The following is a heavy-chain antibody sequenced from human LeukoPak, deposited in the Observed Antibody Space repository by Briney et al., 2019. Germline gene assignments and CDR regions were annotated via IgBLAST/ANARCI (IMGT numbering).Heavy chain of an antibody. CDR2: IWYDGSNK. V-gene: IGHV3-33*01. D-gene: IGHD6-19*01. CDR1: GFTFSSYG. J-gene: IGHJ4*02. CDR3: ASSTAVAATGYYFDY. Sequence: GGSLRLSCAASGFTFSSYGMHWVRQAPGKGLEWVAVIWYDGSNKYYADSVKGRFTISRDNSKNTLYLQVNSLRAEDTAVYYCASSTAVAATGYYFDYWGQGTLVTVSS.